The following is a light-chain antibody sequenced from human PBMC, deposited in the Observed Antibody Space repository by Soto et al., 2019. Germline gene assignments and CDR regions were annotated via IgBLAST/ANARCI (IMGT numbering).Light chain of an antibody. Sequence: DIQMTQSPSSLSASVGDRVTITCRASQTISNYLNWYQQKPGKAPKLLIYGASSLQSGVPSRFSGSRSGTDFTLTISSLQPVDFATYYCQQSYNFPLTFGGGTNVEIK. CDR2: GAS. J-gene: IGKJ4*01. CDR1: QTISNY. CDR3: QQSYNFPLT. V-gene: IGKV1-39*01.